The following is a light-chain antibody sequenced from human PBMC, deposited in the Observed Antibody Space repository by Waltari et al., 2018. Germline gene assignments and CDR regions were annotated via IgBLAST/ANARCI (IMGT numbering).Light chain of an antibody. Sequence: QTVVTQEPSLSVSPGGTVTLTCALSSGSVSSTSYASWYQQTPGQAPRPLMYKINIRSSGVPDRLSGSSLGNKAALTITGAQADDESDYYCLLYMGSGIWVFGGGTKLTVL. J-gene: IGLJ3*02. V-gene: IGLV8-61*01. CDR2: KIN. CDR1: SGSVSSTSY. CDR3: LLYMGSGIWV.